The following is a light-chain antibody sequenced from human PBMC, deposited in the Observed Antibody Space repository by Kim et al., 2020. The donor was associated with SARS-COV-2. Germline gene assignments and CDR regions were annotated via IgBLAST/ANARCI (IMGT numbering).Light chain of an antibody. Sequence: SLSPGERATLSCRASQSVSSYLAWYQQKPGQAPRLLIYDASNRATVIPARFSGSGSGTDFTLTISSLEPEDFAVYYCQQRSNWWTFGQGTKVDIK. CDR1: QSVSSY. V-gene: IGKV3-11*01. J-gene: IGKJ1*01. CDR3: QQRSNWWT. CDR2: DAS.